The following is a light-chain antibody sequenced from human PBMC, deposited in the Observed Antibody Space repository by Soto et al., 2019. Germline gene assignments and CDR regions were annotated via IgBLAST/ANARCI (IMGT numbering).Light chain of an antibody. V-gene: IGLV2-14*03. J-gene: IGLJ3*02. Sequence: QSALTQPASASGSPGQSITISCTGTSSDVGGYNYVSWFQHHPGKAPKLIIYDVSNRPSGVSNRFSGSKSGSTASLTISGLQADDEADYYCNSYTSGSTWVFGGGTQLTVL. CDR3: NSYTSGSTWV. CDR2: DVS. CDR1: SSDVGGYNY.